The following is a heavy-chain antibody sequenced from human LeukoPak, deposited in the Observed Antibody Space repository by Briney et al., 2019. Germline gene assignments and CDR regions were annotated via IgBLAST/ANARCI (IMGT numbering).Heavy chain of an antibody. CDR3: AKLATGTVDY. J-gene: IGHJ4*02. D-gene: IGHD3-10*01. CDR1: GFNFNDYA. Sequence: GGSLSLSCAPSGFNFNDYAMHWVRQAPGKGLEWVSGISWDANTLGYADSVKGRFTISRDNAKNTLYLQMNSLRAEDTAVCYCAKLATGTVDYWGQGTLVTVSS. CDR2: ISWDANTL. V-gene: IGHV3-9*01.